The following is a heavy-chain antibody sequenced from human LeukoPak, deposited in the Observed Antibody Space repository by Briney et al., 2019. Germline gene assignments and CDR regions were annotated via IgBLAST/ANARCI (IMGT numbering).Heavy chain of an antibody. CDR1: GCSFSAYA. V-gene: IGHV3-23*01. CDR2: IGSDNKP. D-gene: IGHD1-1*01. J-gene: IGHJ3*02. CDR3: ARDWSSWTGAFDM. Sequence: GGSLRLSCEASGCSFSAYAMTWVRQAPGKGLEWVSSIGSDNKPHYSESVKGRFAISRDNSKSMLFLQLNSLRAEATGLYYCARDWSSWTGAFDMWGQGTMVTVSS.